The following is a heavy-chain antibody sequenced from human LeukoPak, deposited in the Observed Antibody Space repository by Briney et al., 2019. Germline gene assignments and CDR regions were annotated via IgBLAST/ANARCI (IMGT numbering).Heavy chain of an antibody. Sequence: ASVTVSFKASGYTFTSYAMNWVQQAPGQGLEWMGWINTNTGNPMYAQGFTGRFVFSLDTSVSTAYLQISSLKAEDTAVYYCARGPGIVGAGGAFNIWGQGTMVTVSS. V-gene: IGHV7-4-1*02. CDR1: GYTFTSYA. D-gene: IGHD1-26*01. CDR2: INTNTGNP. J-gene: IGHJ3*02. CDR3: ARGPGIVGAGGAFNI.